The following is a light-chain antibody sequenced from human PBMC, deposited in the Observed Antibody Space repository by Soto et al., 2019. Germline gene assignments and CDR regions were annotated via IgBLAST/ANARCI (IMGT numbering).Light chain of an antibody. J-gene: IGKJ1*01. CDR1: QSVSSNF. V-gene: IGKV3-20*01. CDR2: GAS. Sequence: EIVLTQSPGTLSLSPGERTTLSCRASQSVSSNFLDWYQQKPGQAPRLLIYGASSRATGIPDRFSGSGSGTDFTLTISRLEPDDFEVYYCQQYETSHRTFGQGTKVDI. CDR3: QQYETSHRT.